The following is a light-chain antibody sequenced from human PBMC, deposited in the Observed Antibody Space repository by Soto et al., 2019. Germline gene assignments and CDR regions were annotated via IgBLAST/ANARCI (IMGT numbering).Light chain of an antibody. CDR2: ENT. V-gene: IGLV1-51*02. Sequence: QSVLTQPPSVSAAPGQKVTISGSCSSSNIGNKYVSWYQQLPGTAPKLLIYENTKRPSGIPDRSSGSKSGTSATLGITGLQTGDEADYYCGTWDSSLSAGFYVFGTGTNVTVL. CDR1: SSNIGNKY. CDR3: GTWDSSLSAGFYV. J-gene: IGLJ1*01.